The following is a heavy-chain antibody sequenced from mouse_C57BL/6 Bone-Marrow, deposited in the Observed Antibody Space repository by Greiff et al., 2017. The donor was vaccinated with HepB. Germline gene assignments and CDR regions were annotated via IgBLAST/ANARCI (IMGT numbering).Heavy chain of an antibody. J-gene: IGHJ2*01. CDR2: SRNKANDYTT. V-gene: IGHV7-1*01. CDR1: GFTFSDFY. D-gene: IGHD3-2*01. Sequence: EVNVVESGGGLVQPGRSLRLSCATSGFTFSDFYMEWVRQAPGKGLEWIAASRNKANDYTTEYNASVTGRLIVSRDTTQSTLYLQMNALRAEDTTMYYCARDATALVLYFDNCGEDTTLTVSS. CDR3: ARDATALVLYFDN.